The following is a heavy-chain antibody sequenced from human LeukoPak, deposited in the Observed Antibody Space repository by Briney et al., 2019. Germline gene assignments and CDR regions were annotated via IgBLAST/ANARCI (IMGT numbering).Heavy chain of an antibody. CDR2: ISAYNGNT. Sequence: GASVKVSCKASGYTFTSYGISWVRQAPGQGLEWMGWISAYNGNTNYAQKLQGRVTMTTDTSTSTAYMELSRLRSDDTAVYYCARDPNSSSWYQGDYWGQGTLVTVSS. D-gene: IGHD6-13*01. CDR3: ARDPNSSSWYQGDY. J-gene: IGHJ4*02. CDR1: GYTFTSYG. V-gene: IGHV1-18*01.